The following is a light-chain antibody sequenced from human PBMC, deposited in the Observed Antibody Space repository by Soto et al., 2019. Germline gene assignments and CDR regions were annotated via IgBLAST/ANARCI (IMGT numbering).Light chain of an antibody. Sequence: QSALTQPASVSGSPGQSITISCTGTSSDVGGYNYVSWYQQHPGKVPKLMIYDVSNRPSGVSNRFSGSKSGNTASLTISGLQPEDEADYYCSSYTSSSTHYVFGTGTKLTVL. V-gene: IGLV2-14*01. CDR2: DVS. CDR3: SSYTSSSTHYV. CDR1: SSDVGGYNY. J-gene: IGLJ1*01.